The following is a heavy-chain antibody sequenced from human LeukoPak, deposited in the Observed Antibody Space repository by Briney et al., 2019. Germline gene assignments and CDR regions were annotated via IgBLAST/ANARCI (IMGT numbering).Heavy chain of an antibody. V-gene: IGHV4-59*01. CDR2: IYYSGST. D-gene: IGHD3-9*01. CDR1: GGSISSYY. J-gene: IGHJ6*03. Sequence: PSETLSLTCTVSGGSISSYYWSWIRQPPGKGLEWIGYIYYSGSTNYNPSLKSRVTISVDTSKNQFSLKLSSVTAADTAVYYCASSQTTSYYDILTGYYNYCYMDVWGKGTTVTVSS. CDR3: ASSQTTSYYDILTGYYNYCYMDV.